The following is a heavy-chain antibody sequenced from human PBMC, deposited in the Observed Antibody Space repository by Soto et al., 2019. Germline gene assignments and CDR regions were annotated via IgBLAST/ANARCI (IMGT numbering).Heavy chain of an antibody. V-gene: IGHV3-48*03. CDR3: ARDPHGREQLPDR. CDR2: ISSSGSTR. J-gene: IGHJ5*02. CDR1: GFTFSSYE. D-gene: IGHD6-6*01. Sequence: GGSLRLSCAASGFTFSSYEMNWVRQAPGKGLEWVSYISSSGSTRYYADSVKGRFTISRDNAKNSLYLQMNSLRAEDTAVYYCARDPHGREQLPDRWGQGTLVTVSS.